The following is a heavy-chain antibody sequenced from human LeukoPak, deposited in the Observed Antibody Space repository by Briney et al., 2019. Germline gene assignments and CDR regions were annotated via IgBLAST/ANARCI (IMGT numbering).Heavy chain of an antibody. J-gene: IGHJ4*02. CDR2: IWYDGSNK. D-gene: IGHD5-18*01. CDR3: ARGPEKYSYGYFDY. V-gene: IGHV3-33*01. Sequence: GGSLRLSCAASGFTFSSYGMHWVRQAPGKGLEWVAVIWYDGSNKYYADSVKGRFTISRDNSKNTLYLQMNSLRAEDTAEYYCARGPEKYSYGYFDYWGQGTLVTVSS. CDR1: GFTFSSYG.